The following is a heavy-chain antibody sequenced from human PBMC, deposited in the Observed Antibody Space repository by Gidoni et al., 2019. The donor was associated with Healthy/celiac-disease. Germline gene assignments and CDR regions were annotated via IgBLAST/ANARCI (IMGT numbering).Heavy chain of an antibody. D-gene: IGHD6-13*01. Sequence: QVQLVQSGAEVKTPGASVKVSCKASGYTFTSYGISWVRQAPGQGLEWMGWISAYNGNTNYAQKLQGRVTMTTDTSTSTAYMELRSLRSDDTAVYYCARESLYSSSWIVGHLYYYYYMDVWGKGTTVTVSS. CDR3: ARESLYSSSWIVGHLYYYYYMDV. CDR1: GYTFTSYG. J-gene: IGHJ6*03. CDR2: ISAYNGNT. V-gene: IGHV1-18*04.